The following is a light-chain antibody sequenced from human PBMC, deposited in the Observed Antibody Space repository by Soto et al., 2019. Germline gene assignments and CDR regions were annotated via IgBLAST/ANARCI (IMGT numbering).Light chain of an antibody. J-gene: IGKJ1*01. V-gene: IGKV3-15*01. CDR2: GAS. CDR1: QSISSN. CDR3: QHYHNWPPT. Sequence: IVVSHSLVTLSLSQRERATLSCRASQSISSNLAWYQQKPGQAPRLLIYGASTRATGIPGRFSGSGSGTEFSLTISSLQSEDFALYYCQHYHNWPPTFGQGTKVDIK.